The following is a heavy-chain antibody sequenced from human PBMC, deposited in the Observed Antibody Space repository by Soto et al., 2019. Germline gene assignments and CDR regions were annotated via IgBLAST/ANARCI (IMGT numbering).Heavy chain of an antibody. V-gene: IGHV5-51*01. J-gene: IGHJ3*02. Sequence: GESLKISCKGSGYSFTSYWIGWVRQMPGKGLEWMGIIYPGDSDTRYSPSFQGQVTISADKSISTAYLQWSSLKASDTAMYYCVLPQRGYCSGGSCYSGAAFDIWGQGTMVTVSS. CDR1: GYSFTSYW. D-gene: IGHD2-15*01. CDR3: VLPQRGYCSGGSCYSGAAFDI. CDR2: IYPGDSDT.